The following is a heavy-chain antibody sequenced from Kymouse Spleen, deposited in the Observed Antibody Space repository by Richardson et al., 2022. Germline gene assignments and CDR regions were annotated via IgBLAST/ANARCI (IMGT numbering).Heavy chain of an antibody. V-gene: IGHV3-33*01. Sequence: QVQLVESGGGVVQPGRSLRLSCAASGFTFSSYGMHWVRQAPGKGLEWVAVIWYDGSNKYYADSVKGRFTISRDNSKNTLYLQMNSLRAEDTAVYYCARDSANWGCDYWGQGTLVTVSS. CDR3: ARDSANWGCDY. J-gene: IGHJ4*02. CDR1: GFTFSSYG. CDR2: IWYDGSNK. D-gene: IGHD7-27*02.